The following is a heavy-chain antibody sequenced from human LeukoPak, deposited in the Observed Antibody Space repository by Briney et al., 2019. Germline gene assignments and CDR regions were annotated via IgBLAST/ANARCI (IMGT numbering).Heavy chain of an antibody. V-gene: IGHV3-23*01. CDR2: ISGSGGST. J-gene: IGHJ3*02. CDR1: GFTFSSYA. D-gene: IGHD1-14*01. CDR3: AKGGMSSVYHAFDI. Sequence: QPGGSLRLSCAASGFTFSSYAMSWVRQAPGKGLEWVSAISGSGGSTYYADSVKGRFTISRANSKNTLFLQMNSMRVEDTAVYYCAKGGMSSVYHAFDIWGQGTMVTVSS.